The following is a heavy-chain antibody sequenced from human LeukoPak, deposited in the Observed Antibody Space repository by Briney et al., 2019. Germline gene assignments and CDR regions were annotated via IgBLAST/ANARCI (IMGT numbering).Heavy chain of an antibody. V-gene: IGHV3-30*18. CDR3: AKLGKTENHYGSGRFSYYYYMDV. D-gene: IGHD3-10*01. CDR1: GFTFYTYG. J-gene: IGHJ6*03. CDR2: IANDGTNE. Sequence: GGSLRLSCAASGFTFYTYGMHWVRQAPGKGLEWVSVIANDGTNEYYADSVKGRFTISRDNSKNTLYLQMNSLRAEDTAVYYCAKLGKTENHYGSGRFSYYYYMDVWGKGTTVTISS.